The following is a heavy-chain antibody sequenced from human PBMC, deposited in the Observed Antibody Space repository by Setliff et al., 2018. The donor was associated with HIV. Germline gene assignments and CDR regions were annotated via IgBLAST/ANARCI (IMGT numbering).Heavy chain of an antibody. CDR3: ARARTDHYDRGRRSHYYIDV. Sequence: ASVKVSCKPSGYTFTNYDINWVRQAAGQGLEWMGWMNPGSRDTGYAQRLEGSVTMTWDTSISTAYMELNNVKFEDTAVYYCARARTDHYDRGRRSHYYIDVWARGATVTVSS. CDR2: MNPGSRDT. CDR1: GYTFTNYD. V-gene: IGHV1-8*02. J-gene: IGHJ6*03. D-gene: IGHD3-22*01.